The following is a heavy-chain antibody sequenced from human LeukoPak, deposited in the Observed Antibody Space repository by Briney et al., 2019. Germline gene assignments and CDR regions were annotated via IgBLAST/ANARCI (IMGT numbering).Heavy chain of an antibody. CDR3: AKSPGYGDYFFDY. CDR1: GFTFSSYA. CDR2: ISGSGGST. Sequence: QPGASLRLSCAASGFTFSSYAMSWVRQAPGKGLEWVSAISGSGGSTYYADSVKGRFTISRDNSKNTLYLQMNSLRAEDTAVYYCAKSPGYGDYFFDYWGQGTLVTVSS. V-gene: IGHV3-23*01. J-gene: IGHJ4*02. D-gene: IGHD4-17*01.